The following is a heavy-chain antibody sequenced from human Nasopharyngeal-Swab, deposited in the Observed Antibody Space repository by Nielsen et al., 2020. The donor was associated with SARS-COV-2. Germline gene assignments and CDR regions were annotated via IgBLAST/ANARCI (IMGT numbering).Heavy chain of an antibody. V-gene: IGHV3-30-3*01. Sequence: VRQMPGKGLEWVAVISYDGSNKYYADSVKGRFTISRDNSKNTLYLQMNSLRAEDTAVYYCARGKDPGYFDYWGQGTLVTVSS. J-gene: IGHJ4*02. CDR3: ARGKDPGYFDY. CDR2: ISYDGSNK.